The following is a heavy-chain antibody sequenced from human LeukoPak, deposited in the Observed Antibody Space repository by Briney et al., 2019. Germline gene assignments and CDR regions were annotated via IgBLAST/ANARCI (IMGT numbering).Heavy chain of an antibody. Sequence: SETLSLTCTVSGGSISSYSWTWIRQPPGKGLEWLGYIYYSGSTDYNPSLKSRVTISVDTSKNQFSLKLSSVTAADTAVYYCARVRYGSGSYYFDYWGQGTLVTVSS. CDR3: ARVRYGSGSYYFDY. CDR2: IYYSGST. D-gene: IGHD3-10*01. CDR1: GGSISSYS. J-gene: IGHJ4*02. V-gene: IGHV4-59*01.